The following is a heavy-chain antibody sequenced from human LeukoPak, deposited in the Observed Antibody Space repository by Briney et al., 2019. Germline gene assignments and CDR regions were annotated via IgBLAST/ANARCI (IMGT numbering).Heavy chain of an antibody. Sequence: ASVKVSCKASGYTFTSYDINWVRQATGQGLEWMGWMNPNSGNTGYAQKFQGRVTMTRNTSISTAYMELSSLRSEDTAVYYCARDPRIELRKDYWGQGTLVTVSS. CDR3: ARDPRIELRKDY. CDR1: GYTFTSYD. J-gene: IGHJ4*02. V-gene: IGHV1-8*01. CDR2: MNPNSGNT. D-gene: IGHD1-26*01.